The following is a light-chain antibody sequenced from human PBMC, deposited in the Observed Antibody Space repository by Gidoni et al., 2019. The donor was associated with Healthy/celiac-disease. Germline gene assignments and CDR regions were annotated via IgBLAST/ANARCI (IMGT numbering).Light chain of an antibody. V-gene: IGKV3-15*01. CDR1: QSDSSN. Sequence: DIVMTQSPATLSVSPGERATLSCRASQSDSSNLAWYQQKPGQAPRLLIYGASTRATGIPARFSGSGSGTEFTLTISSLQSEDFAVYYCQQYNNWPFTFGPGTKVDIK. CDR3: QQYNNWPFT. J-gene: IGKJ3*01. CDR2: GAS.